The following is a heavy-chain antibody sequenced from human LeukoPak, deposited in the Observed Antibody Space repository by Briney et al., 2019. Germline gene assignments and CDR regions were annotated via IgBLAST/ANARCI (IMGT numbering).Heavy chain of an antibody. CDR2: IHPSGGNS. Sequence: GASVKVSCKASGYTFTSHYVHWVRQAPGQGLEWMGIIHPSGGNSRNTQSFQGRVTMTRDTSTSTVYLELSSLRSEDTAVYYCARDCSSTTCQGPVLDFWGQGTLVTVSS. CDR1: GYTFTSHY. CDR3: ARDCSSTTCQGPVLDF. V-gene: IGHV1-46*01. J-gene: IGHJ4*02. D-gene: IGHD2/OR15-2a*01.